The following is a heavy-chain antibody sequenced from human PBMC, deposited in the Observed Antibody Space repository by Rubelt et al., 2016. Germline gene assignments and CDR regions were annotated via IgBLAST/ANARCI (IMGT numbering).Heavy chain of an antibody. CDR3: ARGTWIQLWKNYFDY. J-gene: IGHJ4*02. V-gene: IGHV3-30*04. CDR1: GCTFSSYA. CDR2: ISYDGSNK. D-gene: IGHD5-18*01. Sequence: QVQLVESGGGVVQPGRSLRLSCAASGCTFSSYAMHWVRQAPGKGLEWVAVISYDGSNKYYADSVKGRFTISRDNSKNTLYLQMNSLRAEDTAVYYCARGTWIQLWKNYFDYWGQGTLVTVSS.